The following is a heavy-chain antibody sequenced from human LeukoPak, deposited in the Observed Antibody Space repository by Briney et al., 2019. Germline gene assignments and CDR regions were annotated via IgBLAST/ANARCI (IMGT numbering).Heavy chain of an antibody. CDR2: IYYTGST. J-gene: IGHJ4*02. D-gene: IGHD3-22*01. CDR3: ARGVGSGYTDY. V-gene: IGHV4-59*01. Sequence: SETLSLTCTVSGGSISTYYWSWIRQPPGKGLEWIGYIYYTGSTSYNPSLKSRVTMSLDASKNQFSLKLISVTAADTAVYYCARGVGSGYTDYWGQGALVTVSS. CDR1: GGSISTYY.